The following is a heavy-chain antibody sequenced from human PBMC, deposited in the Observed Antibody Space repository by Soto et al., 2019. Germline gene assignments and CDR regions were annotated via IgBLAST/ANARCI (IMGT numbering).Heavy chain of an antibody. J-gene: IGHJ4*02. Sequence: QVQLVESGGGVVQPGRSLRLSCAASGFTFSSYGMHWVRQAPGKGLEWVAVIWNDGSNKYYADSVKDRFTISRDKSKNALSLQMIRVRAEDTAVYYCARDQNSSIDYWGQGTLVTVCS. V-gene: IGHV3-33*01. CDR3: ARDQNSSIDY. CDR2: IWNDGSNK. D-gene: IGHD6-19*01. CDR1: GFTFSSYG.